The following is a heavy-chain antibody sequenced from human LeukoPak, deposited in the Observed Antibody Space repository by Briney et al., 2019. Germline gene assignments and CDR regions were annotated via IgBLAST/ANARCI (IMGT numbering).Heavy chain of an antibody. Sequence: GGSLRLSCAASGFTVSSNYMSWVRQAPGKGLEWVSVIYSGGSTYYADSVKGRFTISRDNSKNTLYLQMNSLRAEDTAVYYCAKTPLYYDILTGYSNLLDYWGQGTLVTVSS. D-gene: IGHD3-9*01. V-gene: IGHV3-66*02. J-gene: IGHJ4*02. CDR1: GFTVSSNY. CDR3: AKTPLYYDILTGYSNLLDY. CDR2: IYSGGST.